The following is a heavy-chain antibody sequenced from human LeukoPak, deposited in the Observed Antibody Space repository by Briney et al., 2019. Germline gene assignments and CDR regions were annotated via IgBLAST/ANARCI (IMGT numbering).Heavy chain of an antibody. V-gene: IGHV5-51*01. CDR2: IYPGDSDT. D-gene: IGHD2-15*01. J-gene: IGHJ4*02. CDR1: GYRFTTYW. CDR3: VILEMVTAADAFDY. Sequence: GEPLKISCKGSGYRFTTYWIGWVRQMPGKGLEWMGIIYPGDSDTRYSPSFQGHVTISADKSTATAYLQWSSLKASDTAMYYCVILEMVTAADAFDYWGQGTLVTVSS.